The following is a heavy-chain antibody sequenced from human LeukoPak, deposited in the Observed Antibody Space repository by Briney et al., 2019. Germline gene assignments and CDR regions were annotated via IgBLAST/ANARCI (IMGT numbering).Heavy chain of an antibody. D-gene: IGHD4-23*01. CDR3: ARNGTYGGDFYYFYMDV. Sequence: ASVKVSCKASGYPFTTYGITWIRQAPGQGLEWMGRISVYSGYSTYAQNLQGRVTMTTDTSTTTAYMELRSLRSDDTAVYYCARNGTYGGDFYYFYMDVWGKGTTVTVSS. CDR1: GYPFTTYG. CDR2: ISVYSGYS. J-gene: IGHJ6*03. V-gene: IGHV1-18*01.